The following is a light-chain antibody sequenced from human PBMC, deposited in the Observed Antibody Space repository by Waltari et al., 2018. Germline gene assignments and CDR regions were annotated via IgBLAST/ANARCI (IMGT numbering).Light chain of an antibody. CDR1: SSDIGSSKY. CDR2: EVN. J-gene: IGLJ2*01. V-gene: IGLV2-8*01. Sequence: QSALTQPPSASGSPGQSVTISCTGTSSDIGSSKYVSWYQQHPPKAPKLMIYEVNKWPSGVPDRFSGSKSGNTASLTVSGLQADDEADYYCSSYAGSSNLIFGGGTKLTVL. CDR3: SSYAGSSNLI.